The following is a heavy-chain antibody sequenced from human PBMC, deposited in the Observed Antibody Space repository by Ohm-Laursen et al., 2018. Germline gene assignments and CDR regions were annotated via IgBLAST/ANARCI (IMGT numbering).Heavy chain of an antibody. D-gene: IGHD4-17*01. CDR2: ISWNSGSI. V-gene: IGHV3-9*01. CDR1: GFTFDDYA. J-gene: IGHJ5*02. CDR3: AKDGYGDQTNWFDP. Sequence: SLRLSCAASGFTFDDYAMHWVRQAPGKGLEWVSGISWNSGSIGYADSVKGRFTISRDNAKNSLYLQMNSLRAEDTALYYCAKDGYGDQTNWFDPWGQGTLVTVSS.